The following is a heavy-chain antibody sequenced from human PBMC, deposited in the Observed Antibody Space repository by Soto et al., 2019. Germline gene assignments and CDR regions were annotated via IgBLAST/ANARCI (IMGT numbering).Heavy chain of an antibody. CDR3: ARDDYGGNFLFDY. V-gene: IGHV4-59*01. D-gene: IGHD4-17*01. CDR1: GGSISSYY. Sequence: SETLSLTCTVSGGSISSYYWSWIRQPPGKGLEWIGYIYYSGSTNYNPSLKSRVTISVDTSKNQFSLNVSSVTAADTAVYYCARDDYGGNFLFDYWGQGTLVTVSS. CDR2: IYYSGST. J-gene: IGHJ4*02.